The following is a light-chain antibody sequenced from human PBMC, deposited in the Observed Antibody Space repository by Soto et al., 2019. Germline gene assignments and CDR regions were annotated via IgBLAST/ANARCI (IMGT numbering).Light chain of an antibody. CDR1: QSVSSSY. CDR3: QQYGRSVT. Sequence: EIVLTQSPGTPSLSPGERATLSCRASQSVSSSYLAWYQQKPGQAPRLLIYGASSRATGIPDRFSGSGSRTDFTLTISRLEPEDFAVYYCQQYGRSVTFGGGTKVDIK. V-gene: IGKV3-20*01. J-gene: IGKJ4*01. CDR2: GAS.